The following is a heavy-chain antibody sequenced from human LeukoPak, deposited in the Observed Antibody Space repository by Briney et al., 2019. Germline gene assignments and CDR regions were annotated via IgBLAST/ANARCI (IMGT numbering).Heavy chain of an antibody. CDR3: ARDRIAAAARDFDY. V-gene: IGHV1-69*04. D-gene: IGHD6-13*01. Sequence: ASVKVSFKASGGTFSSYAISWVRQAPGQGLEWMGRIIPILGIANYAQKFQGRVTITADKSTSTAYMELSSLRSEDTAVYYCARDRIAAAARDFDYRGQGTLVTVSS. CDR1: GGTFSSYA. J-gene: IGHJ4*02. CDR2: IIPILGIA.